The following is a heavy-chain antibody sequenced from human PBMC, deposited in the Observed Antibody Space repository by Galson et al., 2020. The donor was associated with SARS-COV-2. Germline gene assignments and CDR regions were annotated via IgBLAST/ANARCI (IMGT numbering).Heavy chain of an antibody. V-gene: IGHV3-23*01. CDR2: ISGSGGST. D-gene: IGHD3-16*02. J-gene: IGHJ6*02. CDR1: GFTFSSYA. Sequence: GGSLRLSCAASGFTFSSYAMSWVRQAPGKGLEWVSAISGSGGSTYYADSVKGRFTISRDNSKNTLYLQMNSLRAEDTAVYYCAKVPSPNPKLPCRLDYYVGMDVWGQRTTVTVSS. CDR3: AKVPSPNPKLPCRLDYYVGMDV.